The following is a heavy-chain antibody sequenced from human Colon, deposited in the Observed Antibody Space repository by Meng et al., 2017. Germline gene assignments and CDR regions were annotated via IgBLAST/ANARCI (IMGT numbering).Heavy chain of an antibody. J-gene: IGHJ4*02. CDR3: ARAGYDSSGYYPQPFDS. CDR2: INAGNGNT. Sequence: ASVKVSCKASGCTLTSYAMHWVRQAPGQRLEWMGWINAGNGNTKYSQRFQGRVTITRDTSASTAYMELSSLRSEDTTVYYCARAGYDSSGYYPQPFDSWGQGALVTVSS. V-gene: IGHV1-3*01. CDR1: GCTLTSYA. D-gene: IGHD3-22*01.